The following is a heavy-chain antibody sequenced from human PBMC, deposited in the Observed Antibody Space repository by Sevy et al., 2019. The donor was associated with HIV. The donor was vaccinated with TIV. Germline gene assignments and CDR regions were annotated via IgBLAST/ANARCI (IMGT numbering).Heavy chain of an antibody. Sequence: ASVKVSCKASGYTFTGYYMHWVRQAPGQGLEWMGWINPNSGGTNYAQKFQGRVTMTRDTSISTAYMELSRLRSDDTAVYYCARDTNVRSSGWYFSSSNYYFDYWGQGTLVTVSS. J-gene: IGHJ4*02. CDR1: GYTFTGYY. V-gene: IGHV1-2*02. CDR3: ARDTNVRSSGWYFSSSNYYFDY. D-gene: IGHD6-19*01. CDR2: INPNSGGT.